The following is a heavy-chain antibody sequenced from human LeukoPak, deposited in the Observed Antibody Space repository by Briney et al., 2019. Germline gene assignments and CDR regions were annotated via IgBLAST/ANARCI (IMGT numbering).Heavy chain of an antibody. CDR2: IKQDGSET. V-gene: IGHV3-7*03. D-gene: IGHD3-10*01. CDR3: ARVVHYGSGPAVG. CDR1: GFTFRSYW. Sequence: GGSLRLSCAASGFTFRSYWMTWVRQYPGKGLEWVANIKQDGSETYYADSVKGRFTISRDNAKNSVHLQMNSLRAEDTAVYYCARVVHYGSGPAVGWGQGTLVTVSS. J-gene: IGHJ4*02.